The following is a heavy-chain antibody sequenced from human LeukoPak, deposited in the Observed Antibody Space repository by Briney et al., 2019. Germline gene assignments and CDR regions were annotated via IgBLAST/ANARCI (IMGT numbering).Heavy chain of an antibody. CDR2: INSDGSST. J-gene: IGHJ3*02. V-gene: IGHV3-74*01. CDR3: ASVVGGYYPPVEGFDI. D-gene: IGHD3-3*01. Sequence: GGSLRLSCAASGFTFSSCWMHWVRQAPGKGLVWVSRINSDGSSTNYADSVRGRFTISRDNAKNTLFLQMNSLRAEDTAVYYCASVVGGYYPPVEGFDIWGQGTMVTVSS. CDR1: GFTFSSCW.